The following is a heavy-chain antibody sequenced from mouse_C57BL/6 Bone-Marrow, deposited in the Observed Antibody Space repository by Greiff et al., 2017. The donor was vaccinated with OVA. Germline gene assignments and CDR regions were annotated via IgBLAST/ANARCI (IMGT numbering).Heavy chain of an antibody. V-gene: IGHV2-9-1*01. Sequence: QVQLQQSGPGLVAPSQSLSITCTVSGFSLTSYAISWVRQPPGKGLEWLGVIWTGGGTNYNSALKSSMSISKDNSKSQVFLKMNSLQTDDTARYYCARSYGSSWTAWFAYWGQGTLVTVSA. J-gene: IGHJ3*01. CDR3: ARSYGSSWTAWFAY. CDR2: IWTGGGT. D-gene: IGHD1-1*01. CDR1: GFSLTSYA.